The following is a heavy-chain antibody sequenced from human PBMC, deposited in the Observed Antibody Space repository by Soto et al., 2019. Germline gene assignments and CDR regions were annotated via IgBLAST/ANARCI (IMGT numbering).Heavy chain of an antibody. Sequence: SETLSLTCTVSGGSISSYYWSWIRQPPGKGLEWIGYIYYSGSTNYNPSLKSRVTISVDTSKNQFSLKLSSVTAADTAVYYCAKDVISVDTITVYDILTGYWFDPWGQGTLVTVSS. CDR2: IYYSGST. CDR3: AKDVISVDTITVYDILTGYWFDP. J-gene: IGHJ5*02. V-gene: IGHV4-59*01. CDR1: GGSISSYY. D-gene: IGHD3-9*01.